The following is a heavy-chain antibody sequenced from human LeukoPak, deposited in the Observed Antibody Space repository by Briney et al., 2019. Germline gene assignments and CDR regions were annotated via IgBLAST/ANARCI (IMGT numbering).Heavy chain of an antibody. Sequence: SETLSLTCAVSGGSISSGGYSWGWIRQPPGKGLEWIGYIYHSGSTYYNPSLKSRVTISVDRSKNQFSLKLSSVTAADTAVYYCARDRGRDGYNSGAFDIWGQGTMVTVSS. D-gene: IGHD5-24*01. J-gene: IGHJ3*02. V-gene: IGHV4-30-2*01. CDR2: IYHSGST. CDR1: GGSISSGGYS. CDR3: ARDRGRDGYNSGAFDI.